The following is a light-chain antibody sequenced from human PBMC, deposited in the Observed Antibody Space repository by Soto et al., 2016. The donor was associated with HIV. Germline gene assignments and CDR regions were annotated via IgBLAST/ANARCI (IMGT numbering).Light chain of an antibody. J-gene: IGKJ1*01. V-gene: IGKV1-9*01. CDR1: QDIVSF. Sequence: DIQLTQSPFFSSASVGDRVTITCRASQDIVSFLAWYQQRPGKAPKLLIYGASTLQSGVPARFSGSGSATEFTLTINSLQPDDFATYYCQQYDTYWTFGQGTKVEIK. CDR2: GAS. CDR3: QQYDTYWT.